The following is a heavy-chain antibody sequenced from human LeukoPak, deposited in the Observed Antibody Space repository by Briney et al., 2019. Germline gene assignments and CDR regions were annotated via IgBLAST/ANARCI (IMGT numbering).Heavy chain of an antibody. Sequence: SETLPLTCTVSGGSISSYYWSWIRQPPGKGLEWIGYIYYSGSTNYNPSLKSRVTISVDTSKNQFSLKLSSVTAADTAVYYCARSDYVDAFDIWGQGTMVTVSS. V-gene: IGHV4-59*01. J-gene: IGHJ3*02. CDR2: IYYSGST. CDR3: ARSDYVDAFDI. CDR1: GGSISSYY. D-gene: IGHD4-17*01.